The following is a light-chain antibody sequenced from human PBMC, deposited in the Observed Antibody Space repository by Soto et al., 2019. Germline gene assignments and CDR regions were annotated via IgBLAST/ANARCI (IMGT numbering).Light chain of an antibody. CDR3: QQYTENSGT. V-gene: IGKV1-5*03. CDR1: QTISSW. J-gene: IGKJ1*01. CDR2: KAS. Sequence: DIQMTQSPSTLPASVGDRVTITCRASQTISSWLAWYQQKPGKAPKLLIYKASTLKSGVPSRFSGSGSGTEFTLTISSLQPDDIATYYCQQYTENSGTFGQGTKV.